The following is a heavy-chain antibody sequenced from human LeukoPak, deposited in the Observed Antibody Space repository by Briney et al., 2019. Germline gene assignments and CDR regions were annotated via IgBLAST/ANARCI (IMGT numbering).Heavy chain of an antibody. CDR3: ARDSGRDGYNLDYFDY. CDR1: GFTFSSYW. CDR2: INSDGSST. Sequence: QPGGSLRLPCAASGFTFSSYWMHWVRQAPGKGLVWVSRINSDGSSTSYADSVKGRFTISRDNAKNTLYLQMNSLRAEDTAVYYCARDSGRDGYNLDYFDYWGQGTLVTVSS. V-gene: IGHV3-74*01. J-gene: IGHJ4*02. D-gene: IGHD5-24*01.